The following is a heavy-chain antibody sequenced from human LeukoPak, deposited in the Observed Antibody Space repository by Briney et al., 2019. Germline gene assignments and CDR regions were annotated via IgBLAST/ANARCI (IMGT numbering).Heavy chain of an antibody. V-gene: IGHV1-3*01. CDR1: GYTFTSYA. CDR3: AREPLNSGSLVDAFDI. CDR2: INAGNGNT. D-gene: IGHD1-26*01. J-gene: IGHJ3*02. Sequence: ASVKVSCKASGYTFTSYAMHWVRQAPGQRLEWMGWINAGNGNTKYSQKFQGRVTITRDTSASTAYMELSSLRSEDTAVYYCAREPLNSGSLVDAFDIWGQGTMVTVSS.